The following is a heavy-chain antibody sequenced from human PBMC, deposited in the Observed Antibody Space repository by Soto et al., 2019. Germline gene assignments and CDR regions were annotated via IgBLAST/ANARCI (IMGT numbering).Heavy chain of an antibody. Sequence: GGSLRLSCAASGFSFNNYWMHWVRQAPGKGLVWVSRINSDGSSTSYADSVKGRFTISRDNAKNTLYLQMNSLRAEDTAVYYCASPGVFWSGYYVDYWGQGTLVTVSS. J-gene: IGHJ4*02. D-gene: IGHD3-3*01. CDR3: ASPGVFWSGYYVDY. CDR1: GFSFNNYW. CDR2: INSDGSST. V-gene: IGHV3-74*01.